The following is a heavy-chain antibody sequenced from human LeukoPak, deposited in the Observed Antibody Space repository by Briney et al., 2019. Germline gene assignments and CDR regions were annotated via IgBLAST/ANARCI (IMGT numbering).Heavy chain of an antibody. CDR3: AREQWYRFDN. CDR2: LGNSGNNI. J-gene: IGHJ4*02. CDR1: GFTLSDYY. D-gene: IGHD2-2*01. V-gene: IGHV3-11*01. Sequence: GGSLRLSCVGSGFTLSDYYTSWIRQAPGKGLEWVAVLGNSGNNIFYSDSVKGRFTISRDNAKNSVNSLRAEDTAVYFCAREQWYRFDNWGQGALVTVSS.